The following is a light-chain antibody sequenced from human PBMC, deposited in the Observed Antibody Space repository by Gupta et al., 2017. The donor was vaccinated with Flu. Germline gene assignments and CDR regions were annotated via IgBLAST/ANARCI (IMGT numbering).Light chain of an antibody. CDR1: QSVSSY. Sequence: EIALTQSPATLSLSPGERATLPGRASQSVSSYLAWYQQNPGQAPRLLIYDASNMATGIPARFSGSGSGTDFTLTISSLEPEDFAVYYCQQRSNWPLTFGGGTKVEIK. CDR2: DAS. CDR3: QQRSNWPLT. V-gene: IGKV3-11*01. J-gene: IGKJ4*01.